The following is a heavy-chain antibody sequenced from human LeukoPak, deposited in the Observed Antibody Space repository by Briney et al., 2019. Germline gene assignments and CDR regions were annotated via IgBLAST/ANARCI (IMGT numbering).Heavy chain of an antibody. CDR3: AELGITMIGGV. V-gene: IGHV3-7*01. CDR1: GFIFSDYS. CDR2: INDDGSEK. Sequence: PGGSLRLSCAASGFIFSDYSMGWVRQVPGEGLEWVANINDDGSEKHYVDSVKGRFIISRDNAKNSLYLQMNSLRAEDTAVYYCAELGITMIGGVWGKGTTVTISS. D-gene: IGHD3-10*02. J-gene: IGHJ6*04.